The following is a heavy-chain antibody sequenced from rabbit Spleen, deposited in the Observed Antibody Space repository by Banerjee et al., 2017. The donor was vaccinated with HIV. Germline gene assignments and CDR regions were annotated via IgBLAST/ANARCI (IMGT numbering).Heavy chain of an antibody. J-gene: IGHJ3*01. Sequence: QEQLVESGGGLVKPGASLTLICTASGFSFSSGYDMSWVRQAPGKGLEWITCINIATGKSVYASWVSGRFIMSRTSSTTVTLQMTSLTAADTATYFCARDLVTAIGWNFALWGQGTLVTVS. V-gene: IGHV1S45*01. CDR2: INIATGKS. CDR3: ARDLVTAIGWNFAL. D-gene: IGHD7-1*01. CDR1: GFSFSSGYD.